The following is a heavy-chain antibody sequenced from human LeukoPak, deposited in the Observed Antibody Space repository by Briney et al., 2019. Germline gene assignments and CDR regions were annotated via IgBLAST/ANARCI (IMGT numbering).Heavy chain of an antibody. V-gene: IGHV3-23*01. CDR1: GFTFSNYA. Sequence: GSLRLSCAASGFTFSNYAVNWVRQAPGKELEWVSTISGSGGSTYYADSVKGRFTISRDNSKDTLYLQMSSLRAEDTAVYYCAKDRGRHYDSSGYYWGYYFDSWGQGILVTVST. CDR2: ISGSGGST. D-gene: IGHD3-22*01. J-gene: IGHJ4*02. CDR3: AKDRGRHYDSSGYYWGYYFDS.